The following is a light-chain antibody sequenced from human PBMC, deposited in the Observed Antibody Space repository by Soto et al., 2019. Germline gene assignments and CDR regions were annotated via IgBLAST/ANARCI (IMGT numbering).Light chain of an antibody. Sequence: PGEKATLSCRASQSVSGSLGWYQQKPGQAPRLIIYDASVRATGIPARFSGSGSGTDFTVTISSLEPEDFAVYYCQEGTYWPAFGGGTKVEIK. J-gene: IGKJ4*01. V-gene: IGKV3-11*01. CDR1: QSVSGS. CDR2: DAS. CDR3: QEGTYWPA.